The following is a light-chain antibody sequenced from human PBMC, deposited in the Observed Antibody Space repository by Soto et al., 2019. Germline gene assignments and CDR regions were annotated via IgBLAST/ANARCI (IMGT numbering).Light chain of an antibody. CDR2: GAS. CDR3: QQYHTWPIT. J-gene: IGKJ4*01. CDR1: QGVSRK. Sequence: EIGVRQSLSTLAVSSGERVTFSFRASQGVSRKLAWYQHKPGQAPRLLISGASTGATGIPARFSGSGSGTEFTLTISSLQSEDCAIYYCQQYHTWPITFGGGTKVDIK. V-gene: IGKV3-15*01.